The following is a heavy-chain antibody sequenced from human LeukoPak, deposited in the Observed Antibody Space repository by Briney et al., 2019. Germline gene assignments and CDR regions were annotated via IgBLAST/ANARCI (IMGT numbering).Heavy chain of an antibody. CDR1: GFTFSNS. Sequence: PGGSLRLSCAASGFTFSNSLNWVRQAPGKGLEWVSYISPSSSSTYYADSVKGRFTISRDNARNSLYLQMNSLSTEDTALYYCARGRLLYDSSGYSFYYYYGMDVWGQGTTVTVSS. D-gene: IGHD3-22*01. CDR3: ARGRLLYDSSGYSFYYYYGMDV. CDR2: ISPSSSST. J-gene: IGHJ6*02. V-gene: IGHV3-48*01.